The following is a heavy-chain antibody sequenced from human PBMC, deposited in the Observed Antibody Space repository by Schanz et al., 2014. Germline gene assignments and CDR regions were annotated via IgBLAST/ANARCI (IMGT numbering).Heavy chain of an antibody. D-gene: IGHD2-15*01. Sequence: EMQLVESEGGLIQPGGSLRLSCAASGFTVTSYYMSWVRQAPGKGLEWVSVIYSGDNTYYADSVKGRFTISRDNSKNTLYLRMISLRAEDTAMFYCAREIPAGGHFDYWGQGTLVSVSS. CDR1: GFTVTSYY. V-gene: IGHV3-66*03. CDR2: IYSGDNT. CDR3: AREIPAGGHFDY. J-gene: IGHJ4*02.